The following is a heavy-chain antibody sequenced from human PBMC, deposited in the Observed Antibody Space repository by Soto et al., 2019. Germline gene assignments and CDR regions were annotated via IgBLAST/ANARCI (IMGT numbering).Heavy chain of an antibody. CDR3: ARVASDYITYVDH. CDR2: IGGSGGNR. D-gene: IGHD4-4*01. V-gene: IGHV3-23*01. CDR1: GFTFNAYA. J-gene: IGHJ4*02. Sequence: DVQLLESGGGLVEPGGSLRLSCAASGFTFNAYAMTWVRQAPGKGLEWVSAIGGSGGNRYYAASVKGRFTISRDNSKDTVDLQMNSLRVEDTAVYFCARVASDYITYVDHWGQGSLVTVSS.